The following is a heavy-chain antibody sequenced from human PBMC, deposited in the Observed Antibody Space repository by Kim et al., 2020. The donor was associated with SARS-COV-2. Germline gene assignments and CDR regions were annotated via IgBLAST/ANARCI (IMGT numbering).Heavy chain of an antibody. CDR1: GFTFSSYA. Sequence: GGSLRLSCAASGFTFSSYAMHWVRQAPGKGLEWVAVISYDGSNKYYADSVKGRFTISRDNSKNTLYLQMNSLRAEDTAVYYCARDLNWNYYYGMDVWGQG. CDR3: ARDLNWNYYYGMDV. V-gene: IGHV3-30*04. D-gene: IGHD1-20*01. J-gene: IGHJ6*02. CDR2: ISYDGSNK.